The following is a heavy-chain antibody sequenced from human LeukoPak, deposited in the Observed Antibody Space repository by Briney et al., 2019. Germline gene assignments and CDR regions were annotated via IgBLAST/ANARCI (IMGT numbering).Heavy chain of an antibody. CDR1: GYSISSGYY. CDR3: ARDSGDGYNNI. D-gene: IGHD5-24*01. Sequence: SETLSLTCTVSGYSISSGYYWGWIRQPPGKGLEWIGSIYHSGSTYYNPSLKSRVTISVDTSKNQFSLKLSSVTAADTAVYYCARDSGDGYNNIWGQGTLVTVSS. J-gene: IGHJ4*02. CDR2: IYHSGST. V-gene: IGHV4-38-2*02.